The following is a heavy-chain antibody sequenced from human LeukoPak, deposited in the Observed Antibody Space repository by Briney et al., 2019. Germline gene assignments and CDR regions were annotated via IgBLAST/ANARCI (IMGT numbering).Heavy chain of an antibody. CDR2: ISGSGGST. D-gene: IGHD3-10*01. V-gene: IGHV3-23*01. CDR3: AEEWFGELLLFDY. Sequence: GGSLRLSCAASGFTFSSYAMSWVRQAPGKGLEWVSAISGSGGSTYYADSVKGRFTIPRDNSKNTLYLQMSSLRAEDTAVYCCAEEWFGELLLFDYWGQGSLVTVSS. CDR1: GFTFSSYA. J-gene: IGHJ4*02.